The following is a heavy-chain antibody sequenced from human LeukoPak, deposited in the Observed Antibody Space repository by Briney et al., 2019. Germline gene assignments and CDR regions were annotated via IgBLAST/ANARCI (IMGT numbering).Heavy chain of an antibody. J-gene: IGHJ4*02. CDR1: GFPFSSFS. V-gene: IGHV3-21*01. CDR3: ARRTLTGHNYFDY. Sequence: PGGSLTLSCAASGFPFSSFSRNWPPQAPGKGLEWFSSISSSSSYIYYADSVKGRFTISRDNAKNSLYLQMNSLRAEDTAVYYCARRTLTGHNYFDYWGQGTLVTVSS. CDR2: ISSSSSYI. D-gene: IGHD3-9*01.